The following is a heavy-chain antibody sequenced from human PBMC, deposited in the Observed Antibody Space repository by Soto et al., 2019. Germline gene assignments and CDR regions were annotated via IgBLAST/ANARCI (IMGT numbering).Heavy chain of an antibody. CDR3: ARDESYDILTGYYTPQRFDY. CDR1: GFTFSSYW. Sequence: SGGSLRLSCAVSGFTFSSYWMSWVRQAPGKGLEWVANIKQDGSEKYYVDSVNGRFTISRDNAKNSLYLQMNSLRAEDTAVYYCARDESYDILTGYYTPQRFDYWGQGSLVTVSS. CDR2: IKQDGSEK. D-gene: IGHD3-9*01. J-gene: IGHJ4*02. V-gene: IGHV3-7*01.